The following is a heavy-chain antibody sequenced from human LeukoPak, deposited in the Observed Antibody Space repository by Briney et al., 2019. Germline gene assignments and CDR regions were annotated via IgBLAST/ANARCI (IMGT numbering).Heavy chain of an antibody. CDR3: ARVAAAGTLDY. CDR2: INPNSGGT. Sequence: ASVKVSCKASGYTFTSYDINWVRQATGQGLEWMGWINPNSGGTNYAQKFQGRVTMTRDTSISTAYMELSRLRSDDTAVYYCARVAAAGTLDYWGQGTLVTVSS. J-gene: IGHJ4*02. CDR1: GYTFTSYD. D-gene: IGHD6-13*01. V-gene: IGHV1-2*02.